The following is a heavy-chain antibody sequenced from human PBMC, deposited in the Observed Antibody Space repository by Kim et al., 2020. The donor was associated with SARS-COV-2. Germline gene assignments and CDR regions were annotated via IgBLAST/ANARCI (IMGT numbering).Heavy chain of an antibody. CDR3: AKVRGATGGTIYGMDV. Sequence: GGSLRLSCAASGFTFSSYAMSWVRQAPGKGLEWVSAISGSGGSTYYADSVKGRFTISRNNSKNTLYLQRNSMRAEDTAVYYCAKVRGATGGTIYGMDVWGQGTTVTVSS. V-gene: IGHV3-23*01. J-gene: IGHJ6*02. CDR2: ISGSGGST. CDR1: GFTFSSYA. D-gene: IGHD7-27*01.